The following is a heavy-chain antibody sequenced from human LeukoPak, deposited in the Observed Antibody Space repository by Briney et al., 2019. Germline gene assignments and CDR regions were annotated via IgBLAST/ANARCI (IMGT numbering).Heavy chain of an antibody. Sequence: PSETLSLTCTVSGGSISSYYWSWVRQPPGKGLEWIGYIYYSGSTNYNPSLKSRVTISVDTSKNQFSLKLSSVTAADTAVYYCARDVGHFDIWGQGTMVTVSS. V-gene: IGHV4-59*01. CDR3: ARDVGHFDI. CDR1: GGSISSYY. CDR2: IYYSGST. J-gene: IGHJ3*02.